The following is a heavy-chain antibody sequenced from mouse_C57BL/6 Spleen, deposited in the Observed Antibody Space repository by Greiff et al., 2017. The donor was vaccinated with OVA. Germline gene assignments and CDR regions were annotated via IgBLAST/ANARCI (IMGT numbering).Heavy chain of an antibody. D-gene: IGHD1-1*02. CDR3: AREGGSQLRYFDV. Sequence: QVQLQQSGAELARPGASVKLSCKASGYTFTSSGISWVKQRTGQGLEWIGEIYPRSGNTYYNEKFKGKATLTADKSSSTAYMELRSLTSEDSAVYFCAREGGSQLRYFDVWGTGTTVTVSS. V-gene: IGHV1-81*01. CDR2: IYPRSGNT. J-gene: IGHJ1*03. CDR1: GYTFTSSG.